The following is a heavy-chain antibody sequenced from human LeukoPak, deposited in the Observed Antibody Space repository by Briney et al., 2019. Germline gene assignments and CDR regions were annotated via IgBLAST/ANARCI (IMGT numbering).Heavy chain of an antibody. V-gene: IGHV3-30-3*01. D-gene: IGHD6-13*01. CDR3: AKGEGGSSYGGVDY. J-gene: IGHJ4*02. Sequence: QPGGSLRLSCAASGFTFSSYAMHWVRQAPGKGLEWVAVISYDGSNKYYADSVKGRFTISRDNSKNTLYLQMNSLRAEDTAVYYCAKGEGGSSYGGVDYWGQGTLVTVSS. CDR2: ISYDGSNK. CDR1: GFTFSSYA.